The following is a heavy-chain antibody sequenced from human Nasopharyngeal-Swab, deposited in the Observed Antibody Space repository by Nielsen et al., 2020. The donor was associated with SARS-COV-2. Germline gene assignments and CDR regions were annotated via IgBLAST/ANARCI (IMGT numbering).Heavy chain of an antibody. CDR1: EGSISSNY. J-gene: IGHJ3*02. CDR2: IYHSGST. V-gene: IGHV4-59*12. D-gene: IGHD2-21*01. CDR3: ARVLLAGAFDI. Sequence: LETLSLTCTVAEGSISSNYWSWIRQPPGKGLEWIGYIYHSGSTNYNPSLKSRVTISVDKSKNQFSLKLSSVTAADTAVYYCARVLLAGAFDIWGQGTMVTVSS.